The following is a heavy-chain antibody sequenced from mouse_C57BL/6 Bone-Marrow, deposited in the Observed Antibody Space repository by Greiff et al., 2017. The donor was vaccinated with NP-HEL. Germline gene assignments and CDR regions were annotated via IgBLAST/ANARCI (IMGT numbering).Heavy chain of an antibody. D-gene: IGHD2-4*01. CDR2: IYPGSGNT. CDR3: ASAGGLRRVGYFDY. V-gene: IGHV1-76*01. CDR1: GYTFTDYY. J-gene: IGHJ2*01. Sequence: VQLQQSGAELVRPGASVKLSCKASGYTFTDYYINWVKQRPGQGLEWIARIYPGSGNTYYNEKFKGKATLTAEKSSSTAYMQLSSLTSEDSAVDFWASAGGLRRVGYFDYWGQGTTLTVSS.